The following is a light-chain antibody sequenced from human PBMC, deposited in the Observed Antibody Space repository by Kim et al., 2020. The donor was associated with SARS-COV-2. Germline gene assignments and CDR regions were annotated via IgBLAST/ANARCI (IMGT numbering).Light chain of an antibody. J-gene: IGLJ3*02. CDR3: ETSWV. CDR1: SGHSTYI. V-gene: IGLV4-60*03. Sequence: QPVLTQSSSASASLGSSVKLTCTLSSGHSTYIIAWHHQQPGKAPRYLMKLDGSGSYNKGSGIPDRFSGSTSGADRYLTISVRQSEDEADYYCETSWVFGGGTQLTVL. CDR2: LDGSGSY.